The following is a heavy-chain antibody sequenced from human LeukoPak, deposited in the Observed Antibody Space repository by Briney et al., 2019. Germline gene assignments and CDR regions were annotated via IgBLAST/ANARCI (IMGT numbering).Heavy chain of an antibody. CDR3: ARGSGYDYVWGSYRYTNYFDY. CDR1: GGTFSSYA. Sequence: ASVKVSCKASGGTFSSYAISWVRQAPGQGLEWMGGIIPIFGTANYAQKFQGRVTITADESTSTAYMELSSLRSEDTAVYYCARGSGYDYVWGSYRYTNYFDYWGQGTLVTVSS. V-gene: IGHV1-69*13. CDR2: IIPIFGTA. D-gene: IGHD3-16*02. J-gene: IGHJ4*02.